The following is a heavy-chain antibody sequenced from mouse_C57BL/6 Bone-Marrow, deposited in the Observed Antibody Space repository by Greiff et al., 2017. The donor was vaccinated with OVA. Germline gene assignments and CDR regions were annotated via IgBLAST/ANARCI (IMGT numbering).Heavy chain of an antibody. V-gene: IGHV1-54*01. J-gene: IGHJ3*01. CDR1: GYAFTNYL. CDR3: ARWGYYGFAY. D-gene: IGHD2-3*01. CDR2: INSGSGGT. Sequence: VQLQQSGAELVRPGTSVKVSCKASGYAFTNYLIEWVKQRPGQGLEWIGVINSGSGGTNYNEKFKGKATLTADKSSSTAYMQLSSLTSEDSAVYFCARWGYYGFAYWGQGTLVTVSA.